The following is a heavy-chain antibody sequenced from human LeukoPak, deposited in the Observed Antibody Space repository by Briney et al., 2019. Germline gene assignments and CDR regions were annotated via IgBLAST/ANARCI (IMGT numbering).Heavy chain of an antibody. V-gene: IGHV1-18*01. CDR1: GYTFTSYG. J-gene: IGHJ4*02. CDR3: ARHYYDSSGYSDDY. Sequence: ASVKVSCKASGYTFTSYGISWVRQAPGQGLEWMGWISAYNGNTNYAQKLQGRVTMTRDTSTSTVYMELSSLRSEDTAVYYCARHYYDSSGYSDDYWGQGTLVTVSS. CDR2: ISAYNGNT. D-gene: IGHD3-22*01.